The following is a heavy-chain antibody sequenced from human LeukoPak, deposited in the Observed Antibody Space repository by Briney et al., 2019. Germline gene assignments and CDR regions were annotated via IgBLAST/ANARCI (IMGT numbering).Heavy chain of an antibody. J-gene: IGHJ4*02. CDR1: GFTFTSYA. Sequence: QPGGSLRLSCAASGFTFTSYAMNWVRQAPGKGLEWVSGISGSGGSTYYADSVKGRFSISRDNFKNTLYLQLNSLRVEDTAVYFCAKAHGGSYHSGIDWGQGTLVIVSS. CDR3: AKAHGGSYHSGID. V-gene: IGHV3-23*01. D-gene: IGHD1-26*01. CDR2: ISGSGGST.